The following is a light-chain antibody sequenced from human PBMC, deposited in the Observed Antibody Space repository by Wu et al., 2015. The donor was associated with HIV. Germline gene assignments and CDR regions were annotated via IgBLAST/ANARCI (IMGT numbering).Light chain of an antibody. CDR3: QQYAETPVT. CDR2: GAS. V-gene: IGKV3-20*01. Sequence: EIVLTQSPGTLSLSPGQKATLSCKSSQILSVSYVAWYQKRPGQAPTLVIYGASKRAPDIPDRFRGSGSGTDFALNITRLESEDFAIYYCQQYAETPVTFGQGTRLE. J-gene: IGKJ5*01. CDR1: QILSVSY.